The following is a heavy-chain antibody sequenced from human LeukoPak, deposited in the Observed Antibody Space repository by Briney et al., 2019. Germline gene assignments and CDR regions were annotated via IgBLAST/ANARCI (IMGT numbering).Heavy chain of an antibody. V-gene: IGHV4-39*01. J-gene: IGHJ4*02. CDR3: AGGVSLLGQFDY. CDR2: IYCSGST. CDR1: GGSTRISGYY. D-gene: IGHD3-16*01. Sequence: PSETLSLTCTVSGGSTRISGYYWDWIRQPPGKGLEWIGCIYCSGSTYYNPSLKSRVTISVDTSKNQFSLKLSSVTAADTAVYYCAGGVSLLGQFDYWGQGSLVTVSS.